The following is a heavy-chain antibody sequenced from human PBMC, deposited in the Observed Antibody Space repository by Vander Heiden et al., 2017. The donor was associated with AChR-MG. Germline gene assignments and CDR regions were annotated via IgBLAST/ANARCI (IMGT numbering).Heavy chain of an antibody. CDR3: AKDRDSSSWYAPDAFDI. CDR2: ISGSGGST. CDR1: GFTFSSYA. D-gene: IGHD6-13*01. Sequence: EVQLLESGGGLVQPGGSLRLSCAASGFTFSSYAMSWVRQAPGKGLEWVSAISGSGGSTYYADSVKGRFTISRDNSKNTLYLQMNSLRAEDTAVYYCAKDRDSSSWYAPDAFDIWGQGTMVTVSS. V-gene: IGHV3-23*01. J-gene: IGHJ3*02.